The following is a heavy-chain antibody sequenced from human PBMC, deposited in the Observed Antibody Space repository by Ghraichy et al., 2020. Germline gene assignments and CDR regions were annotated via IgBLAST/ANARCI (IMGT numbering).Heavy chain of an antibody. CDR1: GFTFNTHW. D-gene: IGHD6-6*01. V-gene: IGHV3-74*01. Sequence: LSRTCAASGFTFNTHWMHWVGQAPGKGLVWVSRIYSDGSGTRYADSVKGRFTISRDNAKNTLYLQMNSLRAEDTGVYYCARGGFYSTSSLDYWGQGTLVTVSS. J-gene: IGHJ4*01. CDR3: ARGGFYSTSSLDY. CDR2: IYSDGSGT.